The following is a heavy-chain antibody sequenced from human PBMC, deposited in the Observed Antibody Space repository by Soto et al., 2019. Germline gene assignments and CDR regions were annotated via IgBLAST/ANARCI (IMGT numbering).Heavy chain of an antibody. CDR2: INHSGST. CDR1: GGSFTGYY. D-gene: IGHD3-9*01. J-gene: IGHJ1*01. Sequence: QVHLQQWGAGLLKPSETLSLTCAVYGGSFTGYYWSWIRQPPGKGLEWIGEINHSGSTNYNPSLKSRVTISVDTSKNQFSLKLSSVIAADTAVYYCATRYFDWLTVRVDEYFQYWSQGTLVTVSS. CDR3: ATRYFDWLTVRVDEYFQY. V-gene: IGHV4-34*01.